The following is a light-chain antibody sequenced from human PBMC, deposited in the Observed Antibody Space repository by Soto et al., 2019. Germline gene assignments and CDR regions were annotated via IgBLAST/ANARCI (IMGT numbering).Light chain of an antibody. V-gene: IGLV2-14*01. CDR1: SSDIGAYNY. CDR3: SSYTGTTTRVV. Sequence: QSALTHPASVSGSPGQSITISCTGTSSDIGAYNYVSWYQQHPGKAPRLMIYEVNNRPSGLSYRFSGSKSGNTASLTISGLQAEDEADYYCSSYTGTTTRVVFGGGTKLTVL. J-gene: IGLJ2*01. CDR2: EVN.